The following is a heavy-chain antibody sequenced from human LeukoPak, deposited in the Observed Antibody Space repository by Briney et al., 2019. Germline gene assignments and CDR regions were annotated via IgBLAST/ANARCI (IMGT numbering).Heavy chain of an antibody. CDR3: ARYHCTAGDCNHLDK. V-gene: IGHV4-59*01. J-gene: IGHJ4*02. Sequence: SETLSLTCTVSGASISLYYWSWIRQPPGKELDWIGSLFSSGSTWYSPSLKSRVSFSLDTSKNQFSLQLKSVTPADTAVYYCARYHCTAGDCNHLDKWGRGTLVTVSS. CDR1: GASISLYY. CDR2: LFSSGST. D-gene: IGHD2-21*02.